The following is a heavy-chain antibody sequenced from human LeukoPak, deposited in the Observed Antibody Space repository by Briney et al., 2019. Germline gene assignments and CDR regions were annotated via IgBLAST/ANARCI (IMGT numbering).Heavy chain of an antibody. CDR1: GYTFTGYY. V-gene: IGHV1-2*07. CDR2: INPNSGGT. Sequence: ASVKVSCKASGYTFTGYYMHWVRQAPGQGLEWMGWINPNSGGTNYAHKFQGRVTMTRDTSINTADMELSRLRSDDTAVYYGDRETNSLLSKTSPTQISHYYSDFCGQGTLVTVSS. CDR3: DRETNSLLSKTSPTQISHYYSDF. J-gene: IGHJ4*02. D-gene: IGHD2/OR15-2a*01.